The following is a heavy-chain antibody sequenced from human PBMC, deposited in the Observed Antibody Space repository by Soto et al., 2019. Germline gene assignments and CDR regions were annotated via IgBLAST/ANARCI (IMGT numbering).Heavy chain of an antibody. CDR1: GFTFSSYS. D-gene: IGHD2-2*01. J-gene: IGHJ5*02. CDR2: ISSSSSTI. V-gene: IGHV3-48*01. CDR3: AREALVVPAAIIGWFDP. Sequence: GGSLRLSCAASGFTFSSYSMNWVRQAPGKGLEWVSYISSSSSTIYYADSVKGRFTISRDNAKNSLYLQMNSLRAEDTAVYYCAREALVVPAAIIGWFDPWGQGTLVTVSS.